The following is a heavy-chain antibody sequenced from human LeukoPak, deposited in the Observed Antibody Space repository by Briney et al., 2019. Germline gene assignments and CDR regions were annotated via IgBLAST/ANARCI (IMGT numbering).Heavy chain of an antibody. V-gene: IGHV4-39*01. J-gene: IGHJ5*02. D-gene: IGHD1-14*01. CDR2: ICDTGNT. CDR1: GGSISSSNYY. CDR3: ARHKSGIDWFDP. Sequence: SETLSLTCSVSGGSISSSNYYWAWIRQPPGKGLECVGVICDTGNTYYNPSLKSRVTISVDTSKNQFSLRVTSVTAADTALYYCARHKSGIDWFDPWGQGTLVTVSS.